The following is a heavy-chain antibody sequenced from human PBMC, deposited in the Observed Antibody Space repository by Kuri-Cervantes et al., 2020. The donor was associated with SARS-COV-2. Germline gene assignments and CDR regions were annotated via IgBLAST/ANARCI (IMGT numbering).Heavy chain of an antibody. D-gene: IGHD2-8*01. V-gene: IGHV1-18*01. Sequence: ASVKVSCKASGYTFTSYGISWVRQATGQGLEWMGWISAYNGNTNYAQKLKGRVTMTTDTSTSTAYMELRRLRTDDTAVYYCARDKSCTNGVCPYYYGMDVWGQGTTVTVSS. CDR1: GYTFTSYG. J-gene: IGHJ6*02. CDR3: ARDKSCTNGVCPYYYGMDV. CDR2: ISAYNGNT.